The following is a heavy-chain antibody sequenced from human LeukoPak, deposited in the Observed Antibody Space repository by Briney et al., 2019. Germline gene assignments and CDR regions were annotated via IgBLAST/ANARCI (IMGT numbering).Heavy chain of an antibody. V-gene: IGHV4-59*08. D-gene: IGHD6-13*01. Sequence: KTSETLSLTCTVSGGSISSYYWSWIRQPPGKGLEWIGYIYYSGSTNYNPSLKSRVIISVDTSKNQFSLKLSSVTAADTAVYYCARSRPYSSSWYFFDYWGQGTLVTVSS. CDR2: IYYSGST. J-gene: IGHJ4*02. CDR3: ARSRPYSSSWYFFDY. CDR1: GGSISSYY.